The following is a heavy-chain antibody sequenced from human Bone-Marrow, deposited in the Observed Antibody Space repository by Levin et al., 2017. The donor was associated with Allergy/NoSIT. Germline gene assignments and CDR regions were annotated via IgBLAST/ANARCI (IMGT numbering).Heavy chain of an antibody. Sequence: PGESLKISCAASGFTFSNYWMQWVRQAPGKGLVWVSRINSDGSSTSYADSVKGRFTISRDNAKNTLYLQMNSLRAEDTAVYYCAREGYYYDSSGYQGRAFDIWGQGTMVTVSS. J-gene: IGHJ3*02. CDR3: AREGYYYDSSGYQGRAFDI. D-gene: IGHD3-22*01. V-gene: IGHV3-74*01. CDR2: INSDGSST. CDR1: GFTFSNYW.